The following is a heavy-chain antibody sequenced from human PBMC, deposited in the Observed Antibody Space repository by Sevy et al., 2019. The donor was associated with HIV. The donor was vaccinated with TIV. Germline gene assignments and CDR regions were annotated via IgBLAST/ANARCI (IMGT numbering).Heavy chain of an antibody. CDR3: AREPYFFDRGGYYWDY. V-gene: IGHV4-61*01. Sequence: SETLSLTCAVSGVSVSSDTYYWSWIRQPPGKGLEWIGYVYHTGSTNYSPSFKSRLTISVDTSKNQFSLRLFSVAAADTAVYYCAREPYFFDRGGYYWDYWGQGALVTVSS. D-gene: IGHD3-22*01. CDR2: VYHTGST. J-gene: IGHJ4*02. CDR1: GVSVSSDTYY.